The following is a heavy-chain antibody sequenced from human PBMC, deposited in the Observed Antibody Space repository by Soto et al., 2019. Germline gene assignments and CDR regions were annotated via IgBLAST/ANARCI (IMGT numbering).Heavy chain of an antibody. D-gene: IGHD6-6*01. V-gene: IGHV1-18*01. CDR2: ISAYNGNT. Sequence: QVQVVQSGTEVKKPRASVKVSCKASGYTFTNYGISWVRQAPGQGLEWMGWISAYNGNTNYAQIFQARVPLTTDTSTTTAYMELRSLRSDDTAVYYCARGDSSSGLDPWGQGTLVTVSS. CDR3: ARGDSSSGLDP. J-gene: IGHJ5*02. CDR1: GYTFTNYG.